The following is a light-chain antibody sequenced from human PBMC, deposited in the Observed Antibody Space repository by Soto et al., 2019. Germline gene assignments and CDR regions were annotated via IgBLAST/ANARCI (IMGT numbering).Light chain of an antibody. CDR1: SSDVSGYNY. CDR3: SSYTSSSTLYV. CDR2: DVS. J-gene: IGLJ1*01. Sequence: QSALTQPASVSGSPGQSITISCTGTSSDVSGYNYVSWYQQHPGKAPKLMIFDVSNRPSGVSNRFSGSKSGNTASLTISGLRAEDEADYYCSSYTSSSTLYVFGTGTKLTVL. V-gene: IGLV2-14*01.